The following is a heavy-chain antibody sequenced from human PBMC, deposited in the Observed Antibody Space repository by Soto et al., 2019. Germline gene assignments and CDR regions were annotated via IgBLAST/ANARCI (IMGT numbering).Heavy chain of an antibody. D-gene: IGHD3-22*01. CDR2: IIPIFGTA. Sequence: ASVKVSCKASGGTFSSYAISWVRQAPGQGLEWMGGIIPIFGTANYAQKFQGRVTITADEPTSTAYMELSSLRSEDTAVYYCARDRAIVVVSPAPFDYYYGMDVWGQGTTVTVSS. J-gene: IGHJ6*02. CDR1: GGTFSSYA. CDR3: ARDRAIVVVSPAPFDYYYGMDV. V-gene: IGHV1-69*13.